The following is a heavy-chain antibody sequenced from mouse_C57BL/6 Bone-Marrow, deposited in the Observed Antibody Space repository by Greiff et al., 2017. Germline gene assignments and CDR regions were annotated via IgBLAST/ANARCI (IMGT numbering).Heavy chain of an antibody. Sequence: EVKVVESGGDLVKPGGSLKLSCAASGFTFSSYGMSWVRQTPDKRLEWVATISSGGSYTYYPDSVKGRFTISRDNAKNTLYLQMRSLKSEDTAMYYCARQGTGTDYWGQGTTLTVSS. CDR3: ARQGTGTDY. J-gene: IGHJ2*01. CDR1: GFTFSSYG. D-gene: IGHD4-1*01. V-gene: IGHV5-6*01. CDR2: ISSGGSYT.